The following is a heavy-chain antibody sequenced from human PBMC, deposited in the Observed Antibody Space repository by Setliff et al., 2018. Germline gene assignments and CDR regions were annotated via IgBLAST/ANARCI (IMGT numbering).Heavy chain of an antibody. CDR3: ARAYDFWSGYMGMDS. CDR1: GFSLRDYT. CDR2: IRSSGTS. J-gene: IGHJ4*02. V-gene: IGHV3-21*03. D-gene: IGHD3-3*01. Sequence: GSLRLSCVASGFSLRDYTINWVRQAPGKGLDWVSSIRSSGTSFYADSVKGRFTISRDNAKNTLYLQMNSLRTEDAAVYYCARAYDFWSGYMGMDSWGQGTLVTVSS.